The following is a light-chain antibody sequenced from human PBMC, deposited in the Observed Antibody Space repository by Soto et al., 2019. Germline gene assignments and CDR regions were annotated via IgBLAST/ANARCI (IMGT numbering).Light chain of an antibody. J-gene: IGKJ1*01. CDR1: QSVSSY. Sequence: EIVLTQSPATLSLSPGERATLSCRASQSVSSYLAWYQQKPGQAPRLLIYDASNRATGIPARFSGSWSGTDFTLTISSLEPEDFAVYYCHQRSNWPPWTFGQGTKVEIK. CDR2: DAS. CDR3: HQRSNWPPWT. V-gene: IGKV3-11*01.